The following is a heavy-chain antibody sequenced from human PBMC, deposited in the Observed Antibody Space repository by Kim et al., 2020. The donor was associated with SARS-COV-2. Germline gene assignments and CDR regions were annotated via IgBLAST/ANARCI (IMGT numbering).Heavy chain of an antibody. D-gene: IGHD3-22*01. CDR2: IYHSGST. J-gene: IGHJ6*02. CDR1: GGSISSSNW. V-gene: IGHV4-4*02. CDR3: ARDKYYDSSGRTYYYYGMDV. Sequence: SETLSLTCAVSGGSISSSNWWSWVRQPPGKGLEWIGEIYHSGSTNYNPSLKSRVTISVDKSKNQFSLKLSSVTAADTAVYYCARDKYYDSSGRTYYYYGMDVWGQGTTVTVSS.